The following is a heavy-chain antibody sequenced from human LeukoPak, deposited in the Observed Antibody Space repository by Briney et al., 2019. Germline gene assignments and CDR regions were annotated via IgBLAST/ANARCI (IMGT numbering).Heavy chain of an antibody. CDR3: ARNGDYGAGYYGMDV. V-gene: IGHV1-2*02. CDR1: GYTFTGYY. CDR2: INPNSGGT. D-gene: IGHD4-17*01. Sequence: ASVKVSCKASGYTFTGYYMHWVRQAPGQGLEWVGWINPNSGGTNYAQNFQGRVTLTRDTSISTAYMELSRLRSDDTAVYYCARNGDYGAGYYGMDVWGQGTTVTVSS. J-gene: IGHJ6*02.